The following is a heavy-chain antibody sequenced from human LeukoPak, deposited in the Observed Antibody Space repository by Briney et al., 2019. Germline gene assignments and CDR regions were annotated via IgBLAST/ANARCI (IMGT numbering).Heavy chain of an antibody. J-gene: IGHJ6*02. CDR1: GFTFSTYW. CDR3: ARGLYYGMDV. Sequence: GGSLRLSCAASGFTFSTYWMNWVRQVPGKGLVWVSRINNVGSSTTYADSVKGRFTISRDNAKNTLYLQMNSLRVEDTAVYYCARGLYYGMDVWGQGTTVTVSS. V-gene: IGHV3-74*01. CDR2: INNVGSST.